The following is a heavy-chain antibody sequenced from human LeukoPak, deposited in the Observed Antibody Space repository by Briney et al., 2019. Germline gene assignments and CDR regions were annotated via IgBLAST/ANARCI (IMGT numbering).Heavy chain of an antibody. Sequence: GGSLRLSCTASGFIASSNYMSWVRQAPGKGLEWVSLIYSGGSTYYADSVMGRSTISRDKSNNTLYLQMDSLRAEDTAVYYCATGGRSGVAFESWGQGTLVTVSS. J-gene: IGHJ4*02. D-gene: IGHD2-15*01. CDR3: ATGGRSGVAFES. CDR1: GFIASSNY. V-gene: IGHV3-53*01. CDR2: IYSGGST.